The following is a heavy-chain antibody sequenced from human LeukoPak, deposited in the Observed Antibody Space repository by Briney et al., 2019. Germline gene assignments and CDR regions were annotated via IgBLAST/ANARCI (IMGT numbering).Heavy chain of an antibody. CDR2: ISGSGGST. D-gene: IGHD6-13*01. V-gene: IGHV3-23*01. J-gene: IGHJ4*02. CDR1: GFTFSSYA. Sequence: SGGSLRLSCAASGFTFSSYAMSWFRQAPGKGLEWVSAISGSGGSTYYADSVKGRFTISRDNSKNTLYLQVNSLRAEDTAVYYCAKGDVAAAVNYWGQGTLVTVSS. CDR3: AKGDVAAAVNY.